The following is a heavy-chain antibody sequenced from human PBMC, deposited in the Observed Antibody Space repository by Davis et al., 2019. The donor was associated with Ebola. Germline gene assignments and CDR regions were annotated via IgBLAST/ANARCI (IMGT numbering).Heavy chain of an antibody. CDR1: GGSFSGYY. Sequence: GSLRLSCAVYGGSFSGYYWSWIRQPPGKGLEWIGEINHSGSTNYNPSLKSRVTISVDTSKNQFSLKLSSVTAADTAVYYCARGGKDTAMDYWGQGTLVTVSS. V-gene: IGHV4-34*01. J-gene: IGHJ4*02. D-gene: IGHD5-18*01. CDR2: INHSGST. CDR3: ARGGKDTAMDY.